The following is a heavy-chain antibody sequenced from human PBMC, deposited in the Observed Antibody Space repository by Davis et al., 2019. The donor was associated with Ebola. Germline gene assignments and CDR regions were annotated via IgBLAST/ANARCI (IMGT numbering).Heavy chain of an antibody. Sequence: GESLKISCAASGFTFSSYAMSWVRQAPGKGLEWVGRIKSKTDGGTTDYAAPVKGRFTISRDDSKNTLYLQMNSLKTEDTAVYYCTTEGTGTPPAEGFDYWGQGNLVTVSS. V-gene: IGHV3-15*01. CDR2: IKSKTDGGTT. D-gene: IGHD1-1*01. CDR1: GFTFSSYA. CDR3: TTEGTGTPPAEGFDY. J-gene: IGHJ4*02.